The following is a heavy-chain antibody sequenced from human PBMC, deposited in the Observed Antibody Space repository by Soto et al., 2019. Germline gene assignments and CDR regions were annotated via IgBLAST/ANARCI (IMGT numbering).Heavy chain of an antibody. CDR2: ISSSSSYI. CDR1: GFTFSSYS. CDR3: ARNYGSGSSRGMWY. D-gene: IGHD3-10*01. V-gene: IGHV3-21*01. Sequence: EVQLVESGGGLVKPGGSLRLSCAASGFTFSSYSMNWVRQAPGKGLECVSSISSSSSYIYYADSVKGRFTISRDNAKNSLYLQMNSLRAEDTAVYYCARNYGSGSSRGMWYWGQGTLVTVSS. J-gene: IGHJ4*02.